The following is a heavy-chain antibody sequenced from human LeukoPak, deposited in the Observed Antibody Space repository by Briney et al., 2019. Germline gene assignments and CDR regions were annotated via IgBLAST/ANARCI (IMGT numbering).Heavy chain of an antibody. CDR2: ISRSGSNV. J-gene: IGHJ3*02. V-gene: IGHV3-48*03. Sequence: PGGSLRLSCAVSGFTFSSYEMKWVSQAPGKGLEWVSYISRSGSNVYYADSVKGRFTISRHNAKNSLYLQMNSLRAEDTAVYYCASRIQWLLQPSGAFDIWVQGTMLTVSS. CDR3: ASRIQWLLQPSGAFDI. D-gene: IGHD6-19*01. CDR1: GFTFSSYE.